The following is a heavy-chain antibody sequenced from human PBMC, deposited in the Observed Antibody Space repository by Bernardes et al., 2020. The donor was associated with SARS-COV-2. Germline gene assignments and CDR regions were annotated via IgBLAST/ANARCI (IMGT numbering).Heavy chain of an antibody. CDR1: GYSFTNHG. D-gene: IGHD3-10*01. V-gene: IGHV1-18*01. J-gene: IGHJ4*02. Sequence: ASVKVSCKASGYSFTNHGIGWVRQAPGQGLEWVGWISPNKGETSYIQSLQGRGTVTTDTPTSTVYMELRSLRSDDTAVYYCARQTFGELRFDFWGQGTLVTVSS. CDR3: ARQTFGELRFDF. CDR2: ISPNKGET.